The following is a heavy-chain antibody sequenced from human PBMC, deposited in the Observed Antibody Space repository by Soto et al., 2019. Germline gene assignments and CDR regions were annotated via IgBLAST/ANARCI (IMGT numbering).Heavy chain of an antibody. V-gene: IGHV1-69*02. CDR3: ASLIQGRLAALVDY. CDR1: GGTFSSYT. J-gene: IGHJ4*02. Sequence: GASVKVSCKASGGTFSSYTISWVRQAPGQGLEWMGRIIPILGIANYAQKFQGRVTITADKSTSTAYMELSSLRSEDTAVYYCASLIQGRLAALVDYWGQGTLVTVSS. D-gene: IGHD6-25*01. CDR2: IIPILGIA.